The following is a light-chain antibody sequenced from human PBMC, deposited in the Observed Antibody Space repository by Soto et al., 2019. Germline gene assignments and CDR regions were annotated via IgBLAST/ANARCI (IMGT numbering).Light chain of an antibody. CDR2: EGS. CDR3: SSYAGSSTLV. J-gene: IGLJ2*01. Sequence: QSALTQPASVYGSPGQSITISCTGTSSDVGSYNLVSWYQQHPGKAPKLMMYEGSKRPSGVSNRISGSKSGNTASLTISGLQAEDEADYYCSSYAGSSTLVVGGGTKLTVL. CDR1: SSDVGSYNL. V-gene: IGLV2-23*01.